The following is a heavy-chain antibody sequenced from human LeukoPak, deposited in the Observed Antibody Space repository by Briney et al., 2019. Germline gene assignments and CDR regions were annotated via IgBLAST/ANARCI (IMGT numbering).Heavy chain of an antibody. J-gene: IGHJ4*02. V-gene: IGHV1-69*04. Sequence: ASVKVSCKASGGTFSSYAISWVRQAPGQGLEWMGRIIPILGIANYAQKFQGRVTITADKSTSTAYMELSSLRSEDTAVYYCATERYDILTGYDYWGQGTLVTVSS. CDR2: IIPILGIA. CDR3: ATERYDILTGYDY. CDR1: GGTFSSYA. D-gene: IGHD3-9*01.